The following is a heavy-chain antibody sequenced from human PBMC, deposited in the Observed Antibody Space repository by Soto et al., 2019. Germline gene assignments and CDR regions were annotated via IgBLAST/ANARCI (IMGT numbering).Heavy chain of an antibody. CDR1: GGSISSGGYY. CDR3: ARGHDPIVNYYFDY. D-gene: IGHD1-20*01. J-gene: IGHJ4*02. Sequence: QVQLQESGPGLVKPSQTLSLTCTVSGGSISSGGYYWSWIRQHPGKGLEWIGYIYYSGSTYYNPSLKSRVTISVDTSKNPVSADTAVYYCARGHDPIVNYYFDYWGQGTLVTVSS. CDR2: IYYSGST. V-gene: IGHV4-31*03.